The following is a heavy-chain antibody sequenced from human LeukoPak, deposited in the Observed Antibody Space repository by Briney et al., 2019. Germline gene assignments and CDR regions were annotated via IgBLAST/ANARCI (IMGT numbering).Heavy chain of an antibody. Sequence: GGSLRLSCAASGFTFSSYAMSWVRQAPGKRLEWVSAISGSGGSTYYADSVKGRFTISRDNAKNTLYLQMDSLRAEDTGVYYCARSNQADDYWGQGTLVTVSS. CDR1: GFTFSSYA. V-gene: IGHV3-23*01. J-gene: IGHJ4*02. CDR3: ARSNQADDY. CDR2: ISGSGGST. D-gene: IGHD1-14*01.